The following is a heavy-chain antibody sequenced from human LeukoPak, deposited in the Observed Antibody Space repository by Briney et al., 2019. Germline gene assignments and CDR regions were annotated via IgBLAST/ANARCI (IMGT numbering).Heavy chain of an antibody. D-gene: IGHD2-15*01. V-gene: IGHV1-2*02. J-gene: IGHJ3*02. CDR2: INPNSGGT. CDR3: ARDKVVVAATDAFDI. Sequence: ASVKVSCKASGYTFTGYYMHWVRQASGQGLEWMGWINPNSGGTNYAQKFQGRVTMTRDTSISTAYMELSRLRSDDTAVYYCARDKVVVAATDAFDIWGQGTMVTVSS. CDR1: GYTFTGYY.